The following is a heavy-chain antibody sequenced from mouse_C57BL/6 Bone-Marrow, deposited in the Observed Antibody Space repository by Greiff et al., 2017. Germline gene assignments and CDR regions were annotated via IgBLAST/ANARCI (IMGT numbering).Heavy chain of an antibody. J-gene: IGHJ4*01. CDR3: SKCGCDVPYAMDY. D-gene: IGHD2-2*01. V-gene: IGHV2-5*01. Sequence: QVQLKQSGPGLVQPSQCLSITCTASGFSLTSYGVHWVRQSPGKGLEWLGAIWSGGSKDYYAAFMSSLSITTDNSKSHVFFKKNSRQADDTAVYYGSKCGCDVPYAMDYWGQGTSVTVSS. CDR1: GFSLTSYG. CDR2: IWSGGSK.